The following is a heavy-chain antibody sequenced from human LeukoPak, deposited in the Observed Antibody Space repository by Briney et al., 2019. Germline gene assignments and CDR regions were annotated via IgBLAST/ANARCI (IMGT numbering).Heavy chain of an antibody. CDR1: GYSISSGYY. CDR2: IYHSGST. CDR3: ARVSWFPGTSYYYMDV. V-gene: IGHV4-38-2*02. D-gene: IGHD1-1*01. J-gene: IGHJ6*03. Sequence: SETLSLTCTVSGYSISSGYYWGWIRQPPGKGLEWIGSIYHSGSTFYNPSLKSRVTISVDTSKNQFSLKLSSVTAADTAVYYCARVSWFPGTSYYYMDVWDKGTTVTVSS.